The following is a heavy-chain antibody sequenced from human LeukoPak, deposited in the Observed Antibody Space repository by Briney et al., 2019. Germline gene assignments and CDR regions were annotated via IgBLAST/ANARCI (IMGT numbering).Heavy chain of an antibody. CDR3: VRDRGALQYFDF. J-gene: IGHJ4*02. CDR2: IWYDGSNK. D-gene: IGHD5-24*01. Sequence: GGSLRLSCAASGFTFRNHGMHWVRQAPGKGLEWVAIIWYDGSNKYYADSVKGRFTISRDNSKNTLYLRMNSLRAEDTAVYYCVRDRGALQYFDFWGQGTLVTVSS. CDR1: GFTFRNHG. V-gene: IGHV3-33*01.